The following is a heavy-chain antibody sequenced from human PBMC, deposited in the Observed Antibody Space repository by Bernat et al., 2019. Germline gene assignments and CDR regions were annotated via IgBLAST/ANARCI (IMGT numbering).Heavy chain of an antibody. D-gene: IGHD3-16*01. J-gene: IGHJ6*02. CDR1: GFTFSSYG. Sequence: QVQLVESGGGVVQPGRSLRLSCAASGFTFSSYGMHWVRQAPGKGLEWVAVIWYDGSNKYYADSVKGRFTISRDNSKNPLYLQMNSLRAEDTAVYYCAREGHYLLYYYYGMDVWGQGTTVTVS. CDR2: IWYDGSNK. V-gene: IGHV3-33*01. CDR3: AREGHYLLYYYYGMDV.